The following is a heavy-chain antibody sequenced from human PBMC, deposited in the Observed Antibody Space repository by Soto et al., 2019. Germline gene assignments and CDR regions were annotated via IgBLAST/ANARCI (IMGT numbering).Heavy chain of an antibody. Sequence: GGSLRLSCAASGFTFSSYSMNWVRQAPGKGLEWVSYISSSGSTIYYADSVKGRFTISRDNAKNSLYLQMNSLRAEDTAVYYCARVGGYYGSGSYNYGMDVWGQGTTVTVSS. CDR2: ISSSGSTI. V-gene: IGHV3-48*04. CDR3: ARVGGYYGSGSYNYGMDV. D-gene: IGHD3-10*01. J-gene: IGHJ6*02. CDR1: GFTFSSYS.